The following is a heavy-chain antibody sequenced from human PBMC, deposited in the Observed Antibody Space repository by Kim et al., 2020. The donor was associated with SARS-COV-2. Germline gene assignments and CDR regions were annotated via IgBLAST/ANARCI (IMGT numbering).Heavy chain of an antibody. CDR3: VKDLYYDILTGHRGAFD. CDR2: LSSNGGST. CDR1: GFTFSSYA. Sequence: GGSLRLSFSASGFTFSSYAMYWVRQAPGKGLEYVSALSSNGGSTYYADSVKGRFTISRDNSKNTLYLQMSSLRAEDTAVYYCVKDLYYDILTGHRGAFD. D-gene: IGHD3-9*01. J-gene: IGHJ3*02. V-gene: IGHV3-64D*06.